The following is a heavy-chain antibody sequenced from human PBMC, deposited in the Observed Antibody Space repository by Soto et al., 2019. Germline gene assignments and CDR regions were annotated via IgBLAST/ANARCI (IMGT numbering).Heavy chain of an antibody. V-gene: IGHV4-30-2*01. CDR3: ARVASYYYYGMDV. Sequence: SETLSLTSAVSGGSIGSGGYSWVWIRQPPGKGLEWIGYIYHSGSTYYNPSLKSRVTISVDRSKNQFSLKLSSVTAADTAVYYCARVASYYYYGMDVWGQGTTVTVSS. CDR1: GGSIGSGGYS. J-gene: IGHJ6*02. CDR2: IYHSGST.